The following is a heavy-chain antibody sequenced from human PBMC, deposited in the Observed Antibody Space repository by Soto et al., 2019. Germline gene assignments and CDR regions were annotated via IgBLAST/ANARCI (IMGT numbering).Heavy chain of an antibody. CDR2: IYSGGST. CDR1: GFTVSSNY. D-gene: IGHD6-19*01. V-gene: IGHV3-53*04. CDR3: ARATGIAVAGKTLTGAYYYYYGMDV. Sequence: PGGSLRLSCAASGFTVSSNYMSWVRQAPGKGLEWVSVIYSGGSTYYADSVKGRFTISRHNSKNTLYLQMNSLRAEDTAVYYCARATGIAVAGKTLTGAYYYYYGMDVWGQGTTVTVSS. J-gene: IGHJ6*02.